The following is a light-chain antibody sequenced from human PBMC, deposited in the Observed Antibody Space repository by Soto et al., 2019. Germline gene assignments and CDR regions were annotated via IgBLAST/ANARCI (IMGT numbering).Light chain of an antibody. CDR2: ATS. CDR3: QHYGRSPM. V-gene: IGKV3-20*01. CDR1: QSVTSTY. Sequence: EIVLAQSPGTLSLSPGERATLSCRASQSVTSTYLAWYQQRPGQAPRLLVYATSTRAVGVPDRFTGSGSGTDFTLTISRLEPEDFAVYYCQHYGRSPMFGPGTVLEIK. J-gene: IGKJ1*01.